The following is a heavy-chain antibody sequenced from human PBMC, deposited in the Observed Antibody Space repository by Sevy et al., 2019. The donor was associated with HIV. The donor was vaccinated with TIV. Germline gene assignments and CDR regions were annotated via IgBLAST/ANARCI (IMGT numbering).Heavy chain of an antibody. Sequence: GGSLRLSCAASGFTFSNAWMSWVRKAPGKGLEWVGRIRSNTDGGTTDYTAPLKGRFTISRDDSKNTLYLQMKILKSEDTAVYYCTTDREYGDYKGGFDYWGQGTLVTVSS. J-gene: IGHJ4*02. CDR2: IRSNTDGGTT. CDR3: TTDREYGDYKGGFDY. V-gene: IGHV3-15*01. CDR1: GFTFSNAW. D-gene: IGHD4-17*01.